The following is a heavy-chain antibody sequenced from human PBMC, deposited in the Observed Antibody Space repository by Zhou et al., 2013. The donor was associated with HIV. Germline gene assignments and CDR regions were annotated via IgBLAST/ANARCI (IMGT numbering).Heavy chain of an antibody. D-gene: IGHD6-13*01. V-gene: IGHV1-69*04. CDR3: ARAHGAGRAAVSSRSSGDNYYYYMDV. J-gene: IGHJ6*03. Sequence: QVQLVQSGAEVKKPGSSVKVSCKASGGTFSSYAISWVRQAPGQGLEWMGRIIPILGIANYAQKFQGRVTITADKSTSTAYMELSSLRSEDTAVYYCARAHGAGRAAVSSRSSGDNYYYYMDVWGKGTTVTVSS. CDR2: IIPILGIA. CDR1: GGTFSSYA.